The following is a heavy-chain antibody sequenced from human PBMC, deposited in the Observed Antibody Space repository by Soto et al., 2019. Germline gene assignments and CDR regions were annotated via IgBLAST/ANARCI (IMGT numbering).Heavy chain of an antibody. Sequence: EVQLVESGGGLVQPGGSLRLSCVTSGFTFSSYWMHWVRQDPGKGLVWVACLSGDGTDTRYADSVKGRFSISRDNAKDTLYLQMNSLKDEDTAVYFCGRDPMDSTPIDLWSQGALVTVSS. CDR1: GFTFSSYW. CDR3: GRDPMDSTPIDL. CDR2: LSGDGTDT. J-gene: IGHJ4*02. V-gene: IGHV3-74*01. D-gene: IGHD2-15*01.